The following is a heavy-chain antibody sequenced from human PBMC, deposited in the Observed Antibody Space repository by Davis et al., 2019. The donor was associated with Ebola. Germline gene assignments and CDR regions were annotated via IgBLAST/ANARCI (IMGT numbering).Heavy chain of an antibody. J-gene: IGHJ6*04. Sequence: PGGSLRLSCAASGFTFSSYWMSWVRQAPGKGLEWVSAISGSGGSTYYADSVKGRFTISRDNSKNTLYLQMNSLRAEDTAVYYCAKDRGIKWDIVVVVAGYFGVWGKGTTVTVSS. D-gene: IGHD2-15*01. V-gene: IGHV3-23*01. CDR3: AKDRGIKWDIVVVVAGYFGV. CDR1: GFTFSSYW. CDR2: ISGSGGST.